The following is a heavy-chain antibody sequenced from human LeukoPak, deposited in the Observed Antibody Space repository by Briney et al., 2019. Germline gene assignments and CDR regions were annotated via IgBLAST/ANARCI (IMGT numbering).Heavy chain of an antibody. CDR2: IYYSGST. CDR1: GGSISSYY. J-gene: IGHJ6*03. Sequence: SSETLSLTCTVSGGSISSYYWSWIRQPPGKGLEWIGYIYYSGSTNYNPSLKSRVTISVDTSKNQFSLKLSSVTAADTAVYYCARADDLGYCSGGSCYSYYYYMDVWGKGTTVTISS. CDR3: ARADDLGYCSGGSCYSYYYYMDV. D-gene: IGHD2-15*01. V-gene: IGHV4-59*12.